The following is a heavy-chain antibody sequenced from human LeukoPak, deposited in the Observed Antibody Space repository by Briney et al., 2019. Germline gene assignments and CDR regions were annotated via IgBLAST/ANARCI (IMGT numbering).Heavy chain of an antibody. Sequence: SETLSLTCAVYGGSFSGYYWSWIRQPPGKGLEWIGEINHSGSTNYNPSLKSRVTISVDTSKNQFSLKLSSVTAADTAVYYCARFRDSSSLAPAGFDYWGQGTLVTVSS. D-gene: IGHD6-6*01. V-gene: IGHV4-34*01. CDR1: GGSFSGYY. CDR2: INHSGST. J-gene: IGHJ4*02. CDR3: ARFRDSSSLAPAGFDY.